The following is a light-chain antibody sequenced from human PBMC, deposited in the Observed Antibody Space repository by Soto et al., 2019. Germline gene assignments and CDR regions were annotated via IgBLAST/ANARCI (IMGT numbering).Light chain of an antibody. Sequence: EIVMTQSPATLSVSPGERVALSCRASQTVSSNFACYQQKPGQAPRLVITGASTRATGIPARFSGSGSGTDFPLTISSLQSEDFALDYCQQYNKWPYTFGQGTKLEIK. J-gene: IGKJ2*01. CDR3: QQYNKWPYT. CDR1: QTVSSN. CDR2: GAS. V-gene: IGKV3-15*01.